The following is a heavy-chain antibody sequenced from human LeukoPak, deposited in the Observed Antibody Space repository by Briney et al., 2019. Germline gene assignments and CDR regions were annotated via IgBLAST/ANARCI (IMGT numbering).Heavy chain of an antibody. CDR1: GGSITTYY. J-gene: IGHJ4*02. CDR2: IYYSGNT. Sequence: SETLSLTCTVSGGSITTYYWSWIRQPPGKGLEWIGYIYYSGNTNYNPSLKSRVTMSVDTSKNQFSLKLSSVTAADTAVYYCARGDFWSGSPLDYWGQGTLVTVSS. V-gene: IGHV4-59*08. CDR3: ARGDFWSGSPLDY. D-gene: IGHD3-3*01.